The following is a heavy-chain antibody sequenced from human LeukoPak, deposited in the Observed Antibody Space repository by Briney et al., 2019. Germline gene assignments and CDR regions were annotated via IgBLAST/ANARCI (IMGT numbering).Heavy chain of an antibody. D-gene: IGHD6-19*01. CDR3: ARHSLHRQWLDYYFDY. CDR1: GGSFSGYY. CDR2: IYYSGST. V-gene: IGHV4-59*08. J-gene: IGHJ4*02. Sequence: SETLSLTCAVYGGSFSGYYWSWIRQPPXKXLEWIGYIYYSGSTNYNPSLKSRVTISVDTSKNQFSLKLSSVTAADTAVYYCARHSLHRQWLDYYFDYWGQGTLVTVSS.